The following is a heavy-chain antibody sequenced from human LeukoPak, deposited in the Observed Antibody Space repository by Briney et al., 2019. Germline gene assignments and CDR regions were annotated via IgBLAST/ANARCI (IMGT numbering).Heavy chain of an antibody. V-gene: IGHV1-8*02. CDR3: ARKGLLSRNYYYYMDV. Sequence: ASVKVSCKASGGTFSSYGISWVRQAPGQGLEWMGWMNPNSGNTGYAQKFQGRVTMTRNTSISTAYMELSSLRSEDTAVYYCARKGLLSRNYYYYMDVWGKGTTVTVSS. CDR1: GGTFSSYG. J-gene: IGHJ6*03. D-gene: IGHD1-14*01. CDR2: MNPNSGNT.